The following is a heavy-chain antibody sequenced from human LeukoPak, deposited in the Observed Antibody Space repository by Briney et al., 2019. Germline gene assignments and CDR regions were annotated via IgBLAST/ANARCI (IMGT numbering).Heavy chain of an antibody. D-gene: IGHD2-15*01. CDR1: GGSFSGYY. J-gene: IGHJ5*02. V-gene: IGHV4-34*01. CDR3: ARGRVVLNFVVVVGGRDKWFDP. Sequence: PSETLSLTCAVYGGSFSGYYWSWIRQPPGKGLEWIGEINDSGSTNYNPSLKSRVTISVDTSKNQFSLKLSSVTAADTAVYYCARGRVVLNFVVVVGGRDKWFDPWGQGTLVTVSS. CDR2: INDSGST.